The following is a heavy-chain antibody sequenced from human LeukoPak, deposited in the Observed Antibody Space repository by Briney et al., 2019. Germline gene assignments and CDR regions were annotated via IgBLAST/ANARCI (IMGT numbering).Heavy chain of an antibody. Sequence: SKTLSLTCAVYGGSFSGYYWSWIRQPPGKGVEWIGEINHSGSTNYNPSLKSRVTISVDTSKNQFSLKLSSVTAADTAVYYCARLPLYLLLWFGEGRGAFDIWGQGTMVTVSS. CDR1: GGSFSGYY. D-gene: IGHD3-10*01. V-gene: IGHV4-34*01. CDR2: INHSGST. J-gene: IGHJ3*02. CDR3: ARLPLYLLLWFGEGRGAFDI.